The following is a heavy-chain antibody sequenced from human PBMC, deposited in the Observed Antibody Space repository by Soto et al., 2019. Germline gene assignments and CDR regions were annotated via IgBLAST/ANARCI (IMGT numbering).Heavy chain of an antibody. CDR1: GFTFSSYW. D-gene: IGHD3-10*01. V-gene: IGHV3-7*01. Sequence: GGSLRLSCAASGFTFSSYWMSWVRQAPGKGLEWVANIKQDGSEKYYVDSVKGRFTISRDNAKNSLYLQMNSLRAEDTAVYYCARVPYSHGYYYMDVWGKGTTVTVSS. J-gene: IGHJ6*03. CDR2: IKQDGSEK. CDR3: ARVPYSHGYYYMDV.